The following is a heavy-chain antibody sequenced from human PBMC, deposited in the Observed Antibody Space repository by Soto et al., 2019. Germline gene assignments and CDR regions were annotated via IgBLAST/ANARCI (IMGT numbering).Heavy chain of an antibody. D-gene: IGHD6-13*01. CDR2: ISGSGGST. CDR3: AKGGGSSSWYNYYYYYGMDV. V-gene: IGHV3-23*01. Sequence: GGSLRLSCAASGFTLSSYAMSWVRQALGQVLEWVSAISGSGGSTYYADSVKGRFTISRDNSKNTLYLQMNSLRAEDTAVYYCAKGGGSSSWYNYYYYYGMDVWGQGTTVTVSS. CDR1: GFTLSSYA. J-gene: IGHJ6*02.